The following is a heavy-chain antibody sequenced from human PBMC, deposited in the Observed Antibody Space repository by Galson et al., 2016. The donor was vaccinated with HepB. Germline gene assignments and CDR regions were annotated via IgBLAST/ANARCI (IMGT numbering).Heavy chain of an antibody. CDR3: TRVYYDFWSGYSRYMDV. V-gene: IGHV3-49*03. Sequence: SLRLSCATSGFTFGDYAMSWFRQAPGKGLEWVGFIRSKAYGGTTEYAASVKGRFTISRDDSKSIAYLQMNSLKTEDTAVYYFTRVYYDFWSGYSRYMDVWGKGTTVTVSS. CDR2: IRSKAYGGTT. D-gene: IGHD3-3*01. J-gene: IGHJ6*03. CDR1: GFTFGDYA.